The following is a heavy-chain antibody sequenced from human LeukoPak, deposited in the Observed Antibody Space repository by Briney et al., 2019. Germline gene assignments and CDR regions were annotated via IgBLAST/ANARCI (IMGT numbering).Heavy chain of an antibody. CDR3: ARALDNWNRNYCYYYGMDV. Sequence: SVKVSCKASGGTFSSYAISWVRQAPGQGLEWMGRIIPILGIANYAQKFQGRVTITADKSTSTAYMELSSLRSEDTAVYYCARALDNWNRNYCYYYGMDVWGQGTTVTVSS. CDR2: IIPILGIA. CDR1: GGTFSSYA. D-gene: IGHD1-20*01. J-gene: IGHJ6*02. V-gene: IGHV1-69*04.